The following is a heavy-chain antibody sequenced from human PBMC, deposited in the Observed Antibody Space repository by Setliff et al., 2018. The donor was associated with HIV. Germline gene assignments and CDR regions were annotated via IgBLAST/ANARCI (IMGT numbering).Heavy chain of an antibody. J-gene: IGHJ4*02. CDR1: GGSISSHY. D-gene: IGHD3-16*02. V-gene: IGHV4-59*11. Sequence: PSETLSLTCTVSGGSISSHYRGWIRQPPGKGLEWIGYIYHSGSTNYNPSLKSRVTISIATSKNQFSLKLSSVTAADTAVYYCARVGLSYRLDYWGQGTLVTVSS. CDR3: ARVGLSYRLDY. CDR2: IYHSGST.